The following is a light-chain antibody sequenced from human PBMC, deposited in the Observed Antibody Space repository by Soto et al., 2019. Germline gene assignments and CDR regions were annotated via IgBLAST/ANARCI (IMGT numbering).Light chain of an antibody. Sequence: EIVMTQSPATLSVSPGERATLSCRASQTVSINLAWYQQKPGQGPRLLIYGASTRATGIPARFSGSGSGTEFTLTINSLQPEDVAIYYCQQYTNWPPWTFGQWTKVEIK. J-gene: IGKJ1*01. V-gene: IGKV3-15*01. CDR2: GAS. CDR3: QQYTNWPPWT. CDR1: QTVSIN.